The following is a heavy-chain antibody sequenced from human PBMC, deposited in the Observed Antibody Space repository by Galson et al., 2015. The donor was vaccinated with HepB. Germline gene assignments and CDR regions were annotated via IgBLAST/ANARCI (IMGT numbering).Heavy chain of an antibody. Sequence: SLRLSCAASGFTFSGFGMHWVRQAPGKGLQWVAFIRFNGRSQYYADSVKGRFTISRDNSKNTLYLHMISLRPEDTAVYYYAKDRDYVKYYFDYWGQGTLVTVSS. CDR1: GFTFSGFG. CDR3: AKDRDYVKYYFDY. D-gene: IGHD4-17*01. J-gene: IGHJ4*02. V-gene: IGHV3-30*02. CDR2: IRFNGRSQ.